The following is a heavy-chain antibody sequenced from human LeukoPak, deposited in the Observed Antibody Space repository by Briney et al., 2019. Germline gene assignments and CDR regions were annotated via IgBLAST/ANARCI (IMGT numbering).Heavy chain of an antibody. D-gene: IGHD2-2*02. V-gene: IGHV3-9*01. CDR1: GFTFDDYA. CDR2: ISWNRGSI. J-gene: IGHJ4*02. CDR3: AKGDCSSTSCYIGY. Sequence: GGSLRLSCAASGFTFDDYAMHWVRQAPGKGLEWVSGISWNRGSIGYADSVKGRFTISRDNAKNSLYLQMNSLRAEDTAVYYCAKGDCSSTSCYIGYWGQGTLVTVSS.